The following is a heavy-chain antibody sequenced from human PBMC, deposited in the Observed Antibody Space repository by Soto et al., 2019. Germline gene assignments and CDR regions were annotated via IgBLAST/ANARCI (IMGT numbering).Heavy chain of an antibody. CDR3: ARDKDLTLVTNLDY. Sequence: GASVKVSCKASGYTFKSYQIYWVRQAPGQRLECMGWINISNGNTEYSQNFQGRVTMTRDTSASTAYMELSSLRSEDTAVYYCARDKDLTLVTNLDYWGQGTPVTVSS. CDR1: GYTFKSYQ. J-gene: IGHJ4*02. D-gene: IGHD4-17*01. CDR2: INISNGNT. V-gene: IGHV1-3*04.